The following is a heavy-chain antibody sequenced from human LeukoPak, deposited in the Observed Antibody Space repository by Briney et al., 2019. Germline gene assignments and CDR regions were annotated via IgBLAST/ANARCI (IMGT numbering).Heavy chain of an antibody. CDR3: ATYSGAHHKTFDY. D-gene: IGHD1-26*01. V-gene: IGHV3-7*01. CDR2: IRKDGSEK. Sequence: PGGSLRLSCADSGFTFSNYDMSWVRQAPGKGREWVAHIRKDGSEKYYLDSVEGRFTISRDNPKRSLYLQLNSLRVDDTAVYYCATYSGAHHKTFDYWGRGTLVTVSS. CDR1: GFTFSNYD. J-gene: IGHJ4*02.